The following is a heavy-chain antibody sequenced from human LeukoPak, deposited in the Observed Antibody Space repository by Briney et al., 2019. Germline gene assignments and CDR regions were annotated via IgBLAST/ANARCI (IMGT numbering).Heavy chain of an antibody. Sequence: GGSLRLSCVTSGFTFSSYWMSWVRQAPGKGLEWVANIKQDGSEKYFVDSVKGRFTISRDNAKNSLYLHINSLGADDTAVYYCARGGAPGFYFDYWGQGTLVTVSS. CDR3: ARGGAPGFYFDY. D-gene: IGHD3-10*01. CDR2: IKQDGSEK. CDR1: GFTFSSYW. J-gene: IGHJ4*02. V-gene: IGHV3-7*01.